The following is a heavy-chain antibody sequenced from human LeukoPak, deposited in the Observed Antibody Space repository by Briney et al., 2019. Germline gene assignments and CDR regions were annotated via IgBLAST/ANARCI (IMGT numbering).Heavy chain of an antibody. D-gene: IGHD1-14*01. J-gene: IGHJ5*02. CDR3: AKGCQCPSGLSSWFDP. V-gene: IGHV3-23*01. CDR1: GFTFTNYG. CDR2: LSGSGDGQ. Sequence: PGGSLRLSCSASGFTFTNYGMSWVRQAPGKGLEWVSGLSGSGDGQFYADSVEGRFTISRDIFNNIWYLQMNSLRAEDTAVYYCAKGCQCPSGLSSWFDPRGPGTLVAVSS.